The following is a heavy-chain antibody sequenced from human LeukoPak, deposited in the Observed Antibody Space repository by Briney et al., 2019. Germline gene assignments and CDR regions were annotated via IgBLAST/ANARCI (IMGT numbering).Heavy chain of an antibody. CDR3: AKAFTAMAHIKGSGFDY. Sequence: PGGSLRLSCAASGFTFSSYEMNWVRQAPGKGLEWVSYISSSGSTIYYADSVKGRFTISRDNSKNTLYLQMNSLRAEDTAVYYCAKAFTAMAHIKGSGFDYWGQGTLVTVSS. D-gene: IGHD5-18*01. CDR2: ISSSGSTI. CDR1: GFTFSSYE. J-gene: IGHJ4*02. V-gene: IGHV3-48*03.